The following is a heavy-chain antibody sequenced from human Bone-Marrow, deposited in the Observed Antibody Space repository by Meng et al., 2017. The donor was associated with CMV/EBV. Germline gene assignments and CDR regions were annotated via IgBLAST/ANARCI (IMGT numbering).Heavy chain of an antibody. D-gene: IGHD6-25*01. CDR1: GTSFSDYS. CDR2: IYYSGST. CDR3: AVHQKRLDAFDI. J-gene: IGHJ3*02. V-gene: IGHV4-34*01. Sequence: GSLRLSCAVHGTSFSDYSWTWIRHSPRKGLEWIGSIYYSGSTYYNPSLKSRVTISVDTSKNQFSLKLSSVTAADTAVYYCAVHQKRLDAFDIWGQGTMVTVSS.